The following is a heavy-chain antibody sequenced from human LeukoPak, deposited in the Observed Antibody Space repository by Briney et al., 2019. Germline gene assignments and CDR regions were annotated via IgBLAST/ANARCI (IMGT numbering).Heavy chain of an antibody. CDR3: ARVVDGVTGSDY. CDR2: IHFRNSPI. V-gene: IGHV3-48*04. D-gene: IGHD2-8*01. J-gene: IGHJ4*02. CDR1: GFTFDDYG. Sequence: GGSLRLSCAASGFTFDDYGMIWVRQAPGKGLEWLSYIHFRNSPIYYADSVKGRFTISRDNAKNSLYLQIDSLRVEDTAMYYCARVVDGVTGSDYWAREPWSPSPQ.